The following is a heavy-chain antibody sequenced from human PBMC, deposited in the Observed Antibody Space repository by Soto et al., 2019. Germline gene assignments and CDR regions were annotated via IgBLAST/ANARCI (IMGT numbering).Heavy chain of an antibody. CDR1: GFTFSNAW. Sequence: PGGSLRLSCAASGFTFSNAWMNWVRQAPGKGLEWVGRIKSKTDGGTTDYAAPVKGRFTISRDDSKSTLYLQMNSLKTEDTAVYYCAKDRYNYDFWSGPEAFDIWGQGTMVTVSS. J-gene: IGHJ3*02. V-gene: IGHV3-15*07. CDR3: AKDRYNYDFWSGPEAFDI. CDR2: IKSKTDGGTT. D-gene: IGHD3-3*01.